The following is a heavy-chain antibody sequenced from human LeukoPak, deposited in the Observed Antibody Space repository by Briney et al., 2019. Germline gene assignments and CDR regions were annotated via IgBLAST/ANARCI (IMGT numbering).Heavy chain of an antibody. CDR3: AREYSGYDFPFDY. D-gene: IGHD5-12*01. V-gene: IGHV4-61*02. J-gene: IGHJ4*02. Sequence: SETLSLTCTVSGGSISSGSYYWSWIRQPAGKGLEWIGRIYTSGSTNYNPSLKSRVTISVDTSKNQFSLKLSSVTAADTAVYYCAREYSGYDFPFDYWGQGTLVTVSS. CDR2: IYTSGST. CDR1: GGSISSGSYY.